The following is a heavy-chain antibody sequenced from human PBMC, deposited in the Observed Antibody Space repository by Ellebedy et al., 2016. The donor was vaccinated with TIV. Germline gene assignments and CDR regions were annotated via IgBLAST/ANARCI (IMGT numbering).Heavy chain of an antibody. D-gene: IGHD3-9*01. CDR1: GYTFSDHH. J-gene: IGHJ6*02. CDR2: IRNKADSYST. V-gene: IGHV3-72*01. Sequence: GESLKISCAVSGYTFSDHHMDWVRQTPGKGLEWLGRIRNKADSYSTQYAASVKDRFTISRDDSQNSLYLQMNSLRTEDTAVYFCGRASEMGYDVLTGSRYFLDVWGQGTTVTVSS. CDR3: GRASEMGYDVLTGSRYFLDV.